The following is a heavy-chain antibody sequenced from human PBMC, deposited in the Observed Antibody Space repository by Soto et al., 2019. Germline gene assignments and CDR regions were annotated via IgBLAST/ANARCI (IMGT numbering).Heavy chain of an antibody. CDR1: GGSFSGYY. J-gene: IGHJ6*02. CDR3: ARGKKWLRSYYGMDV. Sequence: SETLSLTCAVYGGSFSGYYWSWIRQPPGKGLEWIGEINHSGSTNYNPSLESRVTISVDTSKNQFSLKLSSVTAADTAVYYCARGKKWLRSYYGMDVCGQGTTATVSS. CDR2: INHSGST. V-gene: IGHV4-34*01. D-gene: IGHD5-12*01.